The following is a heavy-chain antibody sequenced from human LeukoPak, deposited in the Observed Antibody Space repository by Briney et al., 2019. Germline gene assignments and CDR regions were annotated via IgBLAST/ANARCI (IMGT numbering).Heavy chain of an antibody. Sequence: GRSLRLSCAASGFTFSSYAMHWVRQAPGKGLEWVAVISYDGSNKYYADSVKGRFTISGDNSKNTLYLQMNSLRAEDTAVYYCARDGTDYGGDYWGQGTLVTVSS. CDR2: ISYDGSNK. CDR1: GFTFSSYA. V-gene: IGHV3-30*04. J-gene: IGHJ4*02. CDR3: ARDGTDYGGDY. D-gene: IGHD4-17*01.